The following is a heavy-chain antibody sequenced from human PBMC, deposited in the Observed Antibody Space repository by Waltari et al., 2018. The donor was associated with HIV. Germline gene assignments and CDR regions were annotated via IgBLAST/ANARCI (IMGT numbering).Heavy chain of an antibody. CDR2: VNPNNGNT. D-gene: IGHD2-15*01. Sequence: QVQLVQSGAEVKKPGASVIVSCKASGYTFSNHDITGVRQATGQGLEWMGWVNPNNGNTAYAERFQGRVYMTGNTSISTAYMELDSLKYEDTAVYYCARIVGFSFDAWGQGTLVTVSS. J-gene: IGHJ5*02. CDR1: GYTFSNHD. CDR3: ARIVGFSFDA. V-gene: IGHV1-8*01.